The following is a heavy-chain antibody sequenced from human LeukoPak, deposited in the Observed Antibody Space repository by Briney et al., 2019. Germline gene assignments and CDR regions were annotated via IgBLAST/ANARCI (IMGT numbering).Heavy chain of an antibody. CDR1: GGTFSSYA. Sequence: GAAVKVSCKHSGGTFSSYAIRWVRQAPGQGLEWMGGIIPIFGTANHAQKFQGRVTITADESTSTAYMELSSLRSEDTAVYYCARVPNRGGGDSPWGRFDYWGQGTLVTVSS. D-gene: IGHD3-16*01. V-gene: IGHV1-69*13. CDR2: IIPIFGTA. J-gene: IGHJ4*02. CDR3: ARVPNRGGGDSPWGRFDY.